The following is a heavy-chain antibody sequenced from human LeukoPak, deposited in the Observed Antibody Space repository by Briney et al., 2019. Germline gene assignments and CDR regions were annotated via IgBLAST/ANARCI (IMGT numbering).Heavy chain of an antibody. Sequence: PGGSLRLSCAASGFTFTNYWMSWVRQAPGKGLEWVANIRQDGSEKYYVDSVKGRFTISRDNAKNSLYLQMNSLRAEDTAVYYCARGTGRSWGQGTLVTVSS. CDR2: IRQDGSEK. CDR1: GFTFTNYW. J-gene: IGHJ4*02. D-gene: IGHD6-6*01. CDR3: ARGTGRS. V-gene: IGHV3-7*01.